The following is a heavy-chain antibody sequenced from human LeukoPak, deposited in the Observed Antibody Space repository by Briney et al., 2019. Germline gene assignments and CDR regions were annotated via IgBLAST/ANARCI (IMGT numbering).Heavy chain of an antibody. D-gene: IGHD6-19*01. J-gene: IGHJ6*02. CDR2: VYYSGRT. Sequence: SETLSLTCTVSGGSISSYYWSWLRQPPGKGLEWIGYVYYSGRTNHNPSLKSRVTMSVDTSKNQFSLKLSSVTAADTAVYYCARLQWLVPEVWGQGTTVTVSS. CDR1: GGSISSYY. V-gene: IGHV4-59*08. CDR3: ARLQWLVPEV.